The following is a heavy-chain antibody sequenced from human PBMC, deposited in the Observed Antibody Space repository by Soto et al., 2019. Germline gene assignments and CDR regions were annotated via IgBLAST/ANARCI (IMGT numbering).Heavy chain of an antibody. Sequence: QVQLVQSGAEVKKPGSSVKVSCKASGGTFSSYAISWVRQAPGQGLEWMGGIIPIFGTANYAQKFQGRVTITADESTSTADVELSSLRSEDTAVYYCARTYYYGSGSIGGGMDVWGQGTTVTVSS. CDR3: ARTYYYGSGSIGGGMDV. J-gene: IGHJ6*02. V-gene: IGHV1-69*01. CDR2: IIPIFGTA. D-gene: IGHD3-10*01. CDR1: GGTFSSYA.